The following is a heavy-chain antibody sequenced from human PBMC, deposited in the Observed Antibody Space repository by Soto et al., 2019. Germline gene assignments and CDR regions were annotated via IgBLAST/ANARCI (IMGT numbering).Heavy chain of an antibody. D-gene: IGHD3-22*01. Sequence: ASVKVSCKASGGTFTYYTVHWVRQAPGQRLEWMGWINAGDGNTKYSPNFQGRVTITKDTSASTVYMELSSLRSEDTAVYFCTRDYYDSSGYYPKFDYWGQGTLVTVSS. J-gene: IGHJ4*02. CDR2: INAGDGNT. V-gene: IGHV1-3*01. CDR3: TRDYYDSSGYYPKFDY. CDR1: GGTFTYYT.